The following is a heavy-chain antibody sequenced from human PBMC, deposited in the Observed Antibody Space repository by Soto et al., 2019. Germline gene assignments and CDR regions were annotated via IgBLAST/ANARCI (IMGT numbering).Heavy chain of an antibody. Sequence: SETLSLTCTVSGGSIISNSDFWGWIRQPPGKGLEWIGSLYYSGSTYYNLSFKSRVTISVDTSKNQFSLKLSSVTAADTAVYYCARHASLSLAAGFDYWGQGTLVTVSS. D-gene: IGHD6-6*01. V-gene: IGHV4-39*01. J-gene: IGHJ4*02. CDR1: GGSIISNSDF. CDR2: LYYSGST. CDR3: ARHASLSLAAGFDY.